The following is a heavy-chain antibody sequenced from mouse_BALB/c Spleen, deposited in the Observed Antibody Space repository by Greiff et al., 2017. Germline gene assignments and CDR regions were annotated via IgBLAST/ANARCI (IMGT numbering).Heavy chain of an antibody. D-gene: IGHD1-1*01. Sequence: EVQLVESGPGLVKPSQSLSLTCTVTGYSITSDYAWNWIRQFPGNKLEWMGYISYSGSTSYNPSLKSRISITRDTSKNQFFLQLNSVTTEDTATYYCARFLFITTVVASGDYWGQGTSVTVSS. CDR3: ARFLFITTVVASGDY. J-gene: IGHJ4*01. V-gene: IGHV3-2*02. CDR1: GYSITSDYA. CDR2: ISYSGST.